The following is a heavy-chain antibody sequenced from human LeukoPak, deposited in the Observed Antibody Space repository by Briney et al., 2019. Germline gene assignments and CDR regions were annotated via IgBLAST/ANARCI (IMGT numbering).Heavy chain of an antibody. CDR3: AREGYSGHDSTLYYFDY. Sequence: SETLSLTCTVSVGSISSYYWSWIRQPPEKGLEWIGYIYYSGSTNYNPSLKSRVTISVDTSKNQFSLKLSSVTAADTAVYYCAREGYSGHDSTLYYFDYWGQGTLVTVSS. CDR2: IYYSGST. D-gene: IGHD5-12*01. J-gene: IGHJ4*02. V-gene: IGHV4-59*01. CDR1: VGSISSYY.